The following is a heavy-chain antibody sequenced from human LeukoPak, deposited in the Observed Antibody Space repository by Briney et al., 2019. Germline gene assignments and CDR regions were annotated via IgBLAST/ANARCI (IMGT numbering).Heavy chain of an antibody. CDR1: GFTFSSYW. CDR2: IRSKTDGGAT. J-gene: IGHJ4*02. D-gene: IGHD4-17*01. Sequence: GGSLRLSCAASGFTFSSYWMSWVRQAPGKGLEWVGLIRSKTDGGATDYAAPVEGRFTISRDDSKNTLYLQMNTLKTEDTALYYCTRDYGSSFYFWGQGTLVTVSS. V-gene: IGHV3-15*01. CDR3: TRDYGSSFYF.